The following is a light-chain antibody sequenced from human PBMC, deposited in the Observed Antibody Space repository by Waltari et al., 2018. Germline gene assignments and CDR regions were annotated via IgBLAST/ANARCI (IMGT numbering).Light chain of an antibody. V-gene: IGLV2-11*01. CDR1: SSAVGGYKY. CDR2: AVS. J-gene: IGLJ1*01. Sequence: QSALTQPRSVSGSPGQSVTISCTGTSSAVGGYKYVSWYQQHPGKAPKLTIYAVSNRPSGVPDRFSGSKSGNTASLTISGLQAEDEADYYCCSYAGSYTYVFGTGTKVTVL. CDR3: CSYAGSYTYV.